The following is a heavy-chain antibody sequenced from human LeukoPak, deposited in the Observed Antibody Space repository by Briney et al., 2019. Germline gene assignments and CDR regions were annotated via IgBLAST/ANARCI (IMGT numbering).Heavy chain of an antibody. CDR3: ARGRSMVRGVDYDY. D-gene: IGHD3-10*01. V-gene: IGHV4-59*01. Sequence: KPSATLSLTCTASGGSISSYYWSWIRQPPGKGLEWIGYIYYSGSTNYNPSLKSRVTISVDTSKNQFSLKLSSVTAADTAVYYCARGRSMVRGVDYDYWGQGTLVTVSS. CDR1: GGSISSYY. CDR2: IYYSGST. J-gene: IGHJ4*02.